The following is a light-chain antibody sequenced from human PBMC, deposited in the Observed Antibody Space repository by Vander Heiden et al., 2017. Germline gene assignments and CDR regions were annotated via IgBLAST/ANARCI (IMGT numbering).Light chain of an antibody. CDR3: SSYTTRGILI. CDR1: SNDVGGYNY. Sequence: QSALTTPASVSGSPGQSITISCSGTSNDVGGYNYVSWYQQHPDKVPRLMMYDVTTRPSGVSNRFSGSKSGNTASLTISGLQAEDEADYYCSSYTTRGILIFGGGTKLTVL. J-gene: IGLJ2*01. CDR2: DVT. V-gene: IGLV2-14*03.